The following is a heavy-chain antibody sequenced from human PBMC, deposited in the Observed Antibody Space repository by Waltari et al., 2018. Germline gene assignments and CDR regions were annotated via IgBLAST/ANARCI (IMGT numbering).Heavy chain of an antibody. J-gene: IGHJ4*02. CDR2: ISVDSNNK. V-gene: IGHV3-30-3*01. D-gene: IGHD5-12*01. Sequence: QVDLVESGGGVVQPGRSLRLSCAASGVTFHNYDMHWVRQARGKGLGLVAAISVDSNNKYYTDSVKGRFTISRDNSKNMLYLEMNSLGTEDTALYYCASVADTGYKTNWGQGTLVTVSS. CDR3: ASVADTGYKTN. CDR1: GVTFHNYD.